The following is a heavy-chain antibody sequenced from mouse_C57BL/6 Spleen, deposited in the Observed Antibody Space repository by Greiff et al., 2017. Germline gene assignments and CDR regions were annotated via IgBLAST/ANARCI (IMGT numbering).Heavy chain of an antibody. CDR2: IWSGGST. CDR3: ASPSTLDYGSSYGYFDV. Sequence: QVQLKQSGPGLVQPSQSLSITCTVSGFSLTSYGVHWVRQSPGKGLEWLGVIWSGGSTDYTAAFISRLSISKDNSKSQVFFKMNSLQADDTAIYYCASPSTLDYGSSYGYFDVWGTGTTVTVSS. J-gene: IGHJ1*03. V-gene: IGHV2-2*01. D-gene: IGHD1-1*01. CDR1: GFSLTSYG.